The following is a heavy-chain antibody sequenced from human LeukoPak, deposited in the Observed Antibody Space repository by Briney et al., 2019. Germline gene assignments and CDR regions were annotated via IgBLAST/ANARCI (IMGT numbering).Heavy chain of an antibody. V-gene: IGHV3-30-3*01. D-gene: IGHD6-19*01. CDR2: ISYDGSNK. CDR3: ARARLLWQWLVISGAFDI. Sequence: GGSLRLSCAASGFTFSSYAMQWVRQAPGKGLEWVAVISYDGSNKYYADSVKGRFTISRDNSKNTLYLQMNSLRAEDTAVYYCARARLLWQWLVISGAFDIWGQGTMVTVSS. J-gene: IGHJ3*02. CDR1: GFTFSSYA.